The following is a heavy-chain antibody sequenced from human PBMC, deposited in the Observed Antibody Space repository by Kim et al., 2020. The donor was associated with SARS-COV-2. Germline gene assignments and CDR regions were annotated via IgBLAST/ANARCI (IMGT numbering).Heavy chain of an antibody. CDR3: ARSNSSGCGGQDY. CDR1: GGSISSYY. CDR2: IYYSGST. D-gene: IGHD6-19*01. V-gene: IGHV4-59*08. Sequence: SETLSLTCTVSGGSISSYYWSWIRQPPGKGLEWIGYIYYSGSTNYNPSLKSRVTISVDTSKNQFSLKLSSVTAADTAVYYCARSNSSGCGGQDYWGQGTLVTVSS. J-gene: IGHJ4*02.